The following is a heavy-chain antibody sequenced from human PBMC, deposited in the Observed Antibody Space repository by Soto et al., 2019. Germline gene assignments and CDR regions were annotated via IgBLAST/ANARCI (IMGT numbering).Heavy chain of an antibody. J-gene: IGHJ6*02. Sequence: EVQLVESGGGVVQPGGSLRLSCAASGFTFSAYDMHWVRQVPGKGLEWVSALGAADDPYYLRSVKGRFTISRENAKNSLYLEVNSLTTEDTAIYFCAKERVVVVPVSTSYFHYYGLDVWGQGTTVTVS. CDR3: AKERVVVVPVSTSYFHYYGLDV. CDR2: LGAADDP. V-gene: IGHV3-13*05. D-gene: IGHD2-2*01. CDR1: GFTFSAYD.